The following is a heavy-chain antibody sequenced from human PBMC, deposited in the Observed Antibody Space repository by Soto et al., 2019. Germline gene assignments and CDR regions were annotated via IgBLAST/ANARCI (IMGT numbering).Heavy chain of an antibody. CDR1: GFTFSSYS. CDR2: ISSSSSYI. V-gene: IGHV3-21*01. D-gene: IGHD2-15*01. Sequence: GGSLRLSCAASGFTFSSYSMNWVRQAPGKGLEWVSSISSSSSYIYYADSVKGRFTISRDNAKNSLYLQMNSLRAEDTAVYYCARGVVYCSGGSCYSNGAFDIWGQGTMVTVSS. J-gene: IGHJ3*02. CDR3: ARGVVYCSGGSCYSNGAFDI.